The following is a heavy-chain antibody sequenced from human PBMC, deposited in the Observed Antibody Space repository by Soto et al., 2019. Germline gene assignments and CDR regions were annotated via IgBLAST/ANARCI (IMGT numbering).Heavy chain of an antibody. CDR1: GYTFTGYY. Sequence: ASVKVSCKASGYTFTGYYMHWVRQAPGQGLEWMGWINPNSGGTNYAQKFQGWVTMTRDTSISTAYMELSRLRSDDTAVYYCARGPSRYCSGGSCYWFMGAAPPQNYYYYYGMDVWGQGTTVTVSS. CDR3: ARGPSRYCSGGSCYWFMGAAPPQNYYYYYGMDV. J-gene: IGHJ6*02. V-gene: IGHV1-2*04. D-gene: IGHD2-15*01. CDR2: INPNSGGT.